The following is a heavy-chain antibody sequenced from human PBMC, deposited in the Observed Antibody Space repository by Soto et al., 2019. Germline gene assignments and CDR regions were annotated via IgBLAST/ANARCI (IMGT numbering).Heavy chain of an antibody. CDR1: GGSVSGANYY. D-gene: IGHD1-1*01. V-gene: IGHV4-34*01. J-gene: IGHJ3*02. CDR3: ARVERGTATTVVDAFDI. CDR2: MSHSGGT. Sequence: QVQLQQWGAGLLKPSETLSLTCAVYGGSVSGANYYWSWIRQPPGKGLEWIGDMSHSGGTHFNPSLKSRVTISVDTSTNQFSLKMSSVTAADTALYYCARVERGTATTVVDAFDIWGPGTMVTVSS.